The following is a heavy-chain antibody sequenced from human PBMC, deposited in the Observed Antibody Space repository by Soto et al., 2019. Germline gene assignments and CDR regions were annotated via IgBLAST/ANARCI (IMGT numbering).Heavy chain of an antibody. CDR1: GASISGSYYY. Sequence: SETLSLTCAASGASISGSYYYWARLRQSPGKGPEWIGSVFYTGFTSYNPSLESRVSVSVDTSKSQFSLKLSAVTAADTAVYYCATSQKGYNWNYFDHWGQGALVTVSS. V-gene: IGHV4-39*01. D-gene: IGHD1-20*01. J-gene: IGHJ4*02. CDR2: VFYTGFT. CDR3: ATSQKGYNWNYFDH.